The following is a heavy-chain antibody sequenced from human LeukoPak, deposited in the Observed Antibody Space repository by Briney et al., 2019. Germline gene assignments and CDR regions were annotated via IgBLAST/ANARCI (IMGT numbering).Heavy chain of an antibody. CDR2: ISGSGDAT. Sequence: GGSLRLSWAASGFTFSNYAMTWVRQAPGKGLECVSVISGSGDATNYADSVKGRFTISRDNSKNTLYLQMNSLRAEDTAVYYCSSWTLAFDIWGQGTMVTVSS. CDR3: SSWTLAFDI. CDR1: GFTFSNYA. V-gene: IGHV3-23*01. J-gene: IGHJ3*02. D-gene: IGHD6-13*01.